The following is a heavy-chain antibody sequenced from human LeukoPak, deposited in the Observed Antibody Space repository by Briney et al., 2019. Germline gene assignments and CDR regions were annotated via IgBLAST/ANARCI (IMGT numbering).Heavy chain of an antibody. J-gene: IGHJ2*01. CDR3: ARGQAVGTVDWYFDL. Sequence: GGSLRLSCAASGFIFSSYSMSWVRQAPGKGLEWVSFISLSSSSIFHTDSVKGRFTISRDNAKNSLSLQMNSLRAEDTAVYYCARGQAVGTVDWYFDLWGRGTLATVSS. CDR1: GFIFSSYS. CDR2: ISLSSSSI. V-gene: IGHV3-21*01. D-gene: IGHD6-19*01.